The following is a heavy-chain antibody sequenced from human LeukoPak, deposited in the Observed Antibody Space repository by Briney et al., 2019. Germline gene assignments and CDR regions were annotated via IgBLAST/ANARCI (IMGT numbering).Heavy chain of an antibody. Sequence: GGSLRLSCAASGFTFSSYAMHWVRQAPGKGLEWVAVISYDGSNKYYADSVKGRFTISRDNSKNTLYLQMNSLRAEDTAVYYCARDYGGYWGQGTLVTVSS. D-gene: IGHD4-17*01. CDR1: GFTFSSYA. J-gene: IGHJ4*02. V-gene: IGHV3-30-3*01. CDR2: ISYDGSNK. CDR3: ARDYGGY.